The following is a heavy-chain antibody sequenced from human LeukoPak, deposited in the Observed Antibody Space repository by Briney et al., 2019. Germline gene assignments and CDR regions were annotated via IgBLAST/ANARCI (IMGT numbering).Heavy chain of an antibody. D-gene: IGHD1-14*01. J-gene: IGHJ4*02. Sequence: GESLQISCKVSGYSFSSSWIGWVRQMPGKGLEWMGFIYPGDSDTRYSPSFQGQVTISADKSFSTAYLQWSSLKASDSAMYYCARHTTGYYFDYWGQGTLVTITS. CDR3: ARHTTGYYFDY. V-gene: IGHV5-51*01. CDR2: IYPGDSDT. CDR1: GYSFSSSW.